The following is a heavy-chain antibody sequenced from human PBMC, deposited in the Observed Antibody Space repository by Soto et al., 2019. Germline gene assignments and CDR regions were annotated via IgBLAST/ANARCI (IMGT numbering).Heavy chain of an antibody. CDR3: AGWGGHDYNY. J-gene: IGHJ4*02. Sequence: EVQLVQSGGGLVQPGGSLRLSCVGSGFTFTDFYMNWVRQAPGKGLAWVANIRPDGSETNYVESVKGRFTTSRDNAKTSLFLQMNSLRADDTAVYYCAGWGGHDYNYWGQGILVTVSS. CDR1: GFTFTDFY. D-gene: IGHD4-4*01. V-gene: IGHV3-7*03. CDR2: IRPDGSET.